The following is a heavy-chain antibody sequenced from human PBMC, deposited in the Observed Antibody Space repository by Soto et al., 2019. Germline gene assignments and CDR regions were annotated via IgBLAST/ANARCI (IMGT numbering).Heavy chain of an antibody. J-gene: IGHJ6*03. D-gene: IGHD1-26*01. CDR3: ARGRWVVSGGLNYYYYMDV. CDR1: GGSISSYY. Sequence: SETLSLTCTVSGGSISSYYWSWIRQPPGKGLEWIGYIYYSGSTNYNPSLKSRVTISVDTSKNQFSLKLSSVTAADTAVYYGARGRWVVSGGLNYYYYMDVWGKGTTVTVSS. CDR2: IYYSGST. V-gene: IGHV4-59*01.